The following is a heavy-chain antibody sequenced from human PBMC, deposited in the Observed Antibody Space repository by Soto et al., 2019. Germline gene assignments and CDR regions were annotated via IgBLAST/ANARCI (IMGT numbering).Heavy chain of an antibody. Sequence: QVQLVQSGAEVKKPGASVKVSCKASGYTFTSYGISWVRQAPGQGLEWMGWISAYNGNTNYAQKLQGRVTMTTDTSQRTAYMELRSLRSDDTAVYYCARDPRGGGSYSEGWFDPWGQGTLVTVSS. D-gene: IGHD1-26*01. V-gene: IGHV1-18*01. CDR1: GYTFTSYG. J-gene: IGHJ5*02. CDR2: ISAYNGNT. CDR3: ARDPRGGGSYSEGWFDP.